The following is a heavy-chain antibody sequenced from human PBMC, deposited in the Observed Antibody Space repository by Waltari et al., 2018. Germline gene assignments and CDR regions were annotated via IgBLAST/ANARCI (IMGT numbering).Heavy chain of an antibody. J-gene: IGHJ6*02. Sequence: QLQLQESGPGLVKPSETLSLTCTVSGVSITSGSHYWGWIRQSPAKGLEWLGSISYSGKTHYNPSLNSRVTISDDTSKNQFSLKLSSVTAADTSVYYCARSGYYSWYYYAIDVWGQGTTVTVSS. CDR1: GVSITSGSHY. D-gene: IGHD3-22*01. CDR3: ARSGYYSWYYYAIDV. CDR2: ISYSGKT. V-gene: IGHV4-39*01.